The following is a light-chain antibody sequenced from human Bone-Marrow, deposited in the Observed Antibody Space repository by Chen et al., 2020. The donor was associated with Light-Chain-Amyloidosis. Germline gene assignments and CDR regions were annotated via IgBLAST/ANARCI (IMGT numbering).Light chain of an antibody. CDR3: SADTSSSTPDV. CDR1: SGDVGGYDV. CDR2: DVS. J-gene: IGLJ1*01. V-gene: IGLV2-11*02. Sequence: QSALTPPRSVSGSPGQSVTISCTGTSGDVGGYDVVSWYQQYPVKAPKLIIYDVSKRPSGVPDRFAGSKSGNTTSLTSGGLQAADEADYYCSADTSSSTPDVFGTGTKVTVL.